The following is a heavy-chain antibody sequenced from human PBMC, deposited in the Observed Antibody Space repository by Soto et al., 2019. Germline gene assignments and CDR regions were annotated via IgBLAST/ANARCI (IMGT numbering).Heavy chain of an antibody. V-gene: IGHV1-18*01. D-gene: IGHD6-19*01. CDR1: GYTFTSYG. CDR3: EIELAVGLVDC. CDR2: ISAYNGNT. J-gene: IGHJ4*02. Sequence: QVQLVQSGAEVKKPGASVKVSCKASGYTFTSYGISWVRQAPGQGLEWMGWISAYNGNTNYAQKLQGRVTMTTDTSASTAYMELRSLGSDDTGGYYCEIELAVGLVDCWGQGTLVTVSS.